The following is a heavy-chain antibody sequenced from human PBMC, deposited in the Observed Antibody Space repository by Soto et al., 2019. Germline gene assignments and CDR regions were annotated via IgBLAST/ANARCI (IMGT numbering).Heavy chain of an antibody. D-gene: IGHD3-22*01. V-gene: IGHV3-21*01. CDR3: ARGGGGGYYFDRWGAFDI. CDR1: GFTFSSYS. Sequence: PGGSLRLSCAASGFTFSSYSMNWVRQAPGKGLEWVSSISSSSSYIYYADSVKGRFTISRENAKNSLYLQMNSLRAGDTAVYYCARGGGGGYYFDRWGAFDIWGQGTMVTVSS. J-gene: IGHJ3*02. CDR2: ISSSSSYI.